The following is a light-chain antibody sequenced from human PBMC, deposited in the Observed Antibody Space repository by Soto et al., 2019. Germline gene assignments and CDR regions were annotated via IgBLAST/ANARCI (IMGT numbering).Light chain of an antibody. CDR3: MQALQTPLT. CDR2: LGS. V-gene: IGKV2-28*01. J-gene: IGKJ4*01. CDR1: QSLLHRNGYNY. Sequence: DIVMTQSPLSLPVTPGEPASISCRSSQSLLHRNGYNYLDWYLQKTGQSPQLLIYLGSHRASGVPDRFSGSGSGTDFTLKISRVESEDVGVYYCMQALQTPLTFGGGTKVEIK.